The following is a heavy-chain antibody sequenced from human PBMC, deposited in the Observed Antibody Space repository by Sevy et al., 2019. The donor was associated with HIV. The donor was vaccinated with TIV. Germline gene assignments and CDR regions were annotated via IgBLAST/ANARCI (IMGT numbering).Heavy chain of an antibody. CDR3: AKTSLGLWRGWFDP. CDR2: INGVGSST. CDR1: GFTFSSYW. D-gene: IGHD2-21*01. V-gene: IGHV3-74*01. Sequence: GGSLRLSCAASGFTFSSYWMHWVRQAPGKGLVWVSRINGVGSSTTYADSVKGRFTISRDNAKNTLYLQMNSLRAEDTAVYYCAKTSLGLWRGWFDPWGQGTLVTVSS. J-gene: IGHJ5*02.